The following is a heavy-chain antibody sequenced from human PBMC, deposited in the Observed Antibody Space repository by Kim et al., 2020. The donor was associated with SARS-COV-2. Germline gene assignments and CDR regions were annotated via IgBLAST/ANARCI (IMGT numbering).Heavy chain of an antibody. V-gene: IGHV6-1*01. D-gene: IGHD6-19*01. CDR3: ARGPPLYSSGWPSRGFDP. Sequence: SQTLSLTCAISGDSVSSNSAAWNWIRQSPSRGLEWLGRTYYRSKWYNDYAVSVKSRITINPDTSKNQFSLQLNSVTPEDTAVYYCARGPPLYSSGWPSRGFDPWGQGTLVTVSS. CDR2: TYYRSKWYN. J-gene: IGHJ5*02. CDR1: GDSVSSNSAA.